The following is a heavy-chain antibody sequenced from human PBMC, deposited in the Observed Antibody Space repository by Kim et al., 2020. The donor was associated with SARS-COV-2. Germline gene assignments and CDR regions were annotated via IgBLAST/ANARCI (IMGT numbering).Heavy chain of an antibody. Sequence: ASVKVSCKASGYTFSSYDINWVRQAAGQGLEWMGWMNANSGNTAYARKFQGRFTMTRNTSISTAYMELSSLRSEDTAVYYCARGVFRTFYYYYLDVWGKGTTVTVSS. J-gene: IGHJ6*03. D-gene: IGHD3-10*01. CDR2: MNANSGNT. V-gene: IGHV1-8*01. CDR3: ARGVFRTFYYYYLDV. CDR1: GYTFSSYD.